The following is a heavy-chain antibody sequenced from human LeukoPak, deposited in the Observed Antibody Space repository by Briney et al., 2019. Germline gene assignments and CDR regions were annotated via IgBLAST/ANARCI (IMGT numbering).Heavy chain of an antibody. D-gene: IGHD1-26*01. CDR2: INPNSGGT. Sequence: ASVKVSCKASGYTFTGYYMHWVRQAPGQGLEWMGWINPNSGGTNYAQKFQGRVTMTRDTSISTAYMELSRLRSDDTAVYYCARDRAVGVHCYYYYMDVWGKGTTVTVSS. CDR3: ARDRAVGVHCYYYYMDV. J-gene: IGHJ6*03. V-gene: IGHV1-2*02. CDR1: GYTFTGYY.